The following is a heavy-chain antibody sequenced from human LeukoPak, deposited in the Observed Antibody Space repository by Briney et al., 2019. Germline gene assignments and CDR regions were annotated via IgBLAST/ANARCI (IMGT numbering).Heavy chain of an antibody. V-gene: IGHV3-33*01. CDR3: ARGRAYYDSTGYFY. Sequence: GKSLRLSCAASGFTFSSYGMYWVRQAPGKGLEWVAVIWYDGSNKCYADSVKGRFTISRDNSKNTLYLQMNSLRAEDTAVYYCARGRAYYDSTGYFYWGQGTLVTVSS. J-gene: IGHJ4*02. CDR1: GFTFSSYG. CDR2: IWYDGSNK. D-gene: IGHD3-22*01.